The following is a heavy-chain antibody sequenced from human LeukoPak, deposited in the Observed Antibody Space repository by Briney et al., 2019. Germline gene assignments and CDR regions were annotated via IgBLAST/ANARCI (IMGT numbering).Heavy chain of an antibody. V-gene: IGHV3-23*01. Sequence: PGGSLRLSCAASGFTFSSYAMSWVRQAPGKGLEWVSAISGSGGSTYYADSVKGRFTISRDNSKNTLYLQMNSLRAEDTAVYYCAKGGDSSGYYLTVFDYWGQGTLVTVSS. D-gene: IGHD3-22*01. CDR3: AKGGDSSGYYLTVFDY. CDR1: GFTFSSYA. CDR2: ISGSGGST. J-gene: IGHJ4*02.